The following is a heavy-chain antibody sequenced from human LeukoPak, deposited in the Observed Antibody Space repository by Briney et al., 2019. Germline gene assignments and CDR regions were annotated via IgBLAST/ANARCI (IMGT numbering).Heavy chain of an antibody. J-gene: IGHJ3*02. Sequence: ASVKVSCKASSYTFTSYGINWVRQAPGQGLEWMGCISAYNGNTNYAQKLQGRVTMTTDTSTSTAHMELRSLRSDDTAVYYCASLKNYYDSSGYLVTDAFDIWGQGTMVTVSS. CDR1: SYTFTSYG. V-gene: IGHV1-18*01. CDR3: ASLKNYYDSSGYLVTDAFDI. D-gene: IGHD3-22*01. CDR2: ISAYNGNT.